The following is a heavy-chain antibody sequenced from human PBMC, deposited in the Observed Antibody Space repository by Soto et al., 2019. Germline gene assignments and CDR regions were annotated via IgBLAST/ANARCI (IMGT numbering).Heavy chain of an antibody. CDR3: ARGELLWFGELLR. CDR1: GYTFTSSD. Sequence: ASVKVSCKASGYTFTSSDINWVRQATGQGLEWMGWMNPNSGDTGYAQKFQGRVTMTRNTSISTAYMELSSLRSEDTAVYYCARGELLWFGELLRWGQGTLVTVSS. D-gene: IGHD3-10*01. CDR2: MNPNSGDT. J-gene: IGHJ4*02. V-gene: IGHV1-8*01.